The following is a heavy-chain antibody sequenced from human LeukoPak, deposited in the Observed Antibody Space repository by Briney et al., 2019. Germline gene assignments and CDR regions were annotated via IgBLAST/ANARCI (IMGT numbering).Heavy chain of an antibody. V-gene: IGHV3-23*01. D-gene: IGHD3-22*01. CDR3: AKHYYYDSDAFDI. J-gene: IGHJ3*02. CDR2: ISGSGGST. CDR1: GFTFSSYA. Sequence: PGGSLRLSCAASGFTFSSYAVSWVRQAPGKGLEWVSAISGSGGSTYYADSVKGRFTISRDNSKNTLYLQMNSLRAEDTAVYYCAKHYYYDSDAFDIWGQGTMVTVSS.